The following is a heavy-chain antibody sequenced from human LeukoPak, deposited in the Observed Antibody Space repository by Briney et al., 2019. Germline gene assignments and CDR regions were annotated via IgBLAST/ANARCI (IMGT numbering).Heavy chain of an antibody. V-gene: IGHV3-7*01. CDR1: GFTFSSYW. CDR3: ARVHGSGSYKYFDY. D-gene: IGHD3-10*01. J-gene: IGHJ4*02. CDR2: IKQDGSEK. Sequence: PGGSLRHSCAASGFTFSSYWMSWVRQAPGKGLEWVANIKQDGSEKYYVDSVKGRFTISRDNAKNSLYLQMNSLRAEDTAVYYCARVHGSGSYKYFDYWGQGTLVTVSS.